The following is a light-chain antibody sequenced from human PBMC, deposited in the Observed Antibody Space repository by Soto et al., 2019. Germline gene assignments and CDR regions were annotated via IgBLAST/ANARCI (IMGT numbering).Light chain of an antibody. CDR3: QQYNDWPLT. CDR1: QSISRT. V-gene: IGKV3-15*01. J-gene: IGKJ4*01. CDR2: GAS. Sequence: EILMTQSPATLSVSPGEGLTLSCRASQSISRTLAWYQQRPGQAPRLLIYGASSRATGVPARFSGSGSGTEFTLTISSLQSEDFAVYYCQQYNDWPLTFGGGTRWIS.